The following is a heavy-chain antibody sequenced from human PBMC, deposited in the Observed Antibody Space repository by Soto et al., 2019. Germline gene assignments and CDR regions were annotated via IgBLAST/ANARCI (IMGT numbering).Heavy chain of an antibody. V-gene: IGHV3-48*03. CDR3: AIGAGSGGYGGSKWFDP. J-gene: IGHJ5*02. Sequence: EVQLVESGGGLVQPGGSLRLSCAASGFTFSSYEMNWVRQAPGKGLEWVSYITSSCDPMYDADSVKGRFTISRANAKNSLYLEMNYLRAEHAAVYYCAIGAGSGGYGGSKWFDPWGQGTLVTVSS. CDR2: ITSSCDPM. CDR1: GFTFSSYE. D-gene: IGHD6-19*01.